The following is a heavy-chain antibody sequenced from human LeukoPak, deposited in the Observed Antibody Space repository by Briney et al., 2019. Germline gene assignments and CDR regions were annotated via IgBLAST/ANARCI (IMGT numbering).Heavy chain of an antibody. CDR2: ISFDGNQE. J-gene: IGHJ4*02. CDR3: AREGSIVARTDY. D-gene: IGHD3-16*02. V-gene: IGHV3-30*03. CDR1: GFSFSGYG. Sequence: GGSLRLSCAASGFSFSGYGMHWVRQAPGRRLEWVAVISFDGNQEYYPDSVKGRFTISRDNSKNTLYLQMNGLKTEDTAVYYCAREGSIVARTDYWGQGALVIVSS.